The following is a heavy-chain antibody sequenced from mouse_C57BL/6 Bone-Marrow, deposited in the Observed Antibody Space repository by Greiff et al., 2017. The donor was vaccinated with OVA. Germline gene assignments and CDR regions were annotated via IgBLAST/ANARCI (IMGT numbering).Heavy chain of an antibody. Sequence: QVQLQQPGAELVMPGASVKLSCKASGYTFTSYWMHWVKQRPGQGLEWIGAIDPSDSYTNYNPKFKGKSTLTVDKSSSTAYMQLSSLTSEDSAVYYGARPYYYGSSYRYFDVWGTGTTVTVSS. D-gene: IGHD1-1*01. V-gene: IGHV1-69*01. CDR1: GYTFTSYW. CDR2: IDPSDSYT. J-gene: IGHJ1*03. CDR3: ARPYYYGSSYRYFDV.